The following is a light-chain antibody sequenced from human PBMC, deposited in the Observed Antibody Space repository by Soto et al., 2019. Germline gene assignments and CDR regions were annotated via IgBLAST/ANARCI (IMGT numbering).Light chain of an antibody. V-gene: IGKV1-5*01. CDR2: DAS. J-gene: IGKJ2*02. CDR1: QSVTDW. Sequence: DIQLTQSPSTLSASVGDRVTITCRASQSVTDWLAWYQQKPGKDHKLLIYDASSLQSGVPSRFSGSGSGTEFSLTISSLQPYDFATYYCQQYYRSCTFGQRTKVEIK. CDR3: QQYYRSCT.